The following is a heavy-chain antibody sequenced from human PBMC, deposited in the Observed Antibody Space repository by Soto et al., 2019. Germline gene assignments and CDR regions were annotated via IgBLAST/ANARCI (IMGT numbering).Heavy chain of an antibody. CDR3: ARESPVLPLDY. D-gene: IGHD3-10*01. CDR2: ISSSGSTI. V-gene: IGHV3-48*03. Sequence: EVQLVESGGGLVQPGGSLRLSCAASGFTFSSYEMNWVRQAPGKGLEWVSYISSSGSTIYYADSVKGRFTISRDNAKNSLYLQMNSLRAKDTAVYYCARESPVLPLDYWGQGTLVTVSS. CDR1: GFTFSSYE. J-gene: IGHJ4*02.